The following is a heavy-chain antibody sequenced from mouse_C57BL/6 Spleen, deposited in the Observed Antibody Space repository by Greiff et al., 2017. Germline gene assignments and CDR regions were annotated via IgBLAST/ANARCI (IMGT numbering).Heavy chain of an antibody. CDR1: GYTFTSYW. V-gene: IGHV1-64*01. CDR2: IHPNSGST. CDR3: ARGGHGYDGYYYAMDY. Sequence: QVQLQQPGAELVKPGASVKLSCKASGYTFTSYWMHWVKQRPGQGLEWIGMIHPNSGSTNYNEKFKSKATLTVDKSSSTAYLQLSSLTSEDSAVYYCARGGHGYDGYYYAMDYWGQGTSVTVSS. D-gene: IGHD2-2*01. J-gene: IGHJ4*01.